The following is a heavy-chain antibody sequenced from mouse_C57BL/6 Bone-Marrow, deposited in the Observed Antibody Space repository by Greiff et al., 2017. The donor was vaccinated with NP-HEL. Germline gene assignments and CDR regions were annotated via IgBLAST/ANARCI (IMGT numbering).Heavy chain of an antibody. Sequence: QVQLQQPGAELVMPGASVKLSCKASGYTFTSYWMHWVKQRPGQGLEWIGEIDPSDSYTNYNQKFKGKSTLTVDKSSSTAYMQLSSLTSEDSAVYYCARLGITTVDFDYWGQSTTLTFAS. V-gene: IGHV1-69*01. CDR1: GYTFTSYW. J-gene: IGHJ2*01. CDR2: IDPSDSYT. CDR3: ARLGITTVDFDY. D-gene: IGHD1-1*01.